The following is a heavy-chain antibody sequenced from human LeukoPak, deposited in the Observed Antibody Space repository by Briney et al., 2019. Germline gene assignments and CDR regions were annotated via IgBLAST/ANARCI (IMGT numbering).Heavy chain of an antibody. CDR3: ARSSEVGYCSSTSCSFDP. Sequence: GASVKVSCKASGYTFTSYRISWVRQAPGQGLEWMGWISAYNGNTNYAQTLQARVTMITDTSTSTAYMELSSLRSDDTAVYYCARSSEVGYCSSTSCSFDPWGQGTLVTVSS. J-gene: IGHJ5*02. CDR1: GYTFTSYR. D-gene: IGHD2-2*01. V-gene: IGHV1-18*01. CDR2: ISAYNGNT.